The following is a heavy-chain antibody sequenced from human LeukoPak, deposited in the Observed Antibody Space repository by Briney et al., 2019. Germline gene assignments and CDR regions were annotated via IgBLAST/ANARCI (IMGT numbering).Heavy chain of an antibody. CDR2: ISSSGSTI. CDR3: ARRGGKSGYDPFDY. D-gene: IGHD5-12*01. J-gene: IGHJ4*02. V-gene: IGHV3-48*02. Sequence: PGGSLKLSCAASGFTFSSYSMNWVRQAPGKGLEWISYISSSGSTIYYADSVKGRFTISRDNAKNSLYLQMNSLRDEDTAVYYCARRGGKSGYDPFDYWGQGTLVTVSS. CDR1: GFTFSSYS.